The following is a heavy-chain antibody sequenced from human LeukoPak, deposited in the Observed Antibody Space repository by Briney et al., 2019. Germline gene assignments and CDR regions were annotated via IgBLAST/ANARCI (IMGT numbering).Heavy chain of an antibody. D-gene: IGHD3-16*02. Sequence: GGSLRLSCAASGFTFSSQWMGWVRQAPGKGLEWVAFMRYDGSNKYYADSVKGRFTISRDNSKNTLYLQMNSLRAEDTAVYYCAVLRELSLDYWGQGTLVTVSS. V-gene: IGHV3-30*02. CDR1: GFTFSSQW. CDR3: AVLRELSLDY. CDR2: MRYDGSNK. J-gene: IGHJ4*02.